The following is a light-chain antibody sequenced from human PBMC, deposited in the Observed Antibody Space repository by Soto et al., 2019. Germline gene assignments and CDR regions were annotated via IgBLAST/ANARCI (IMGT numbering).Light chain of an antibody. CDR1: NSSIGAGYD. Sequence: QSALTQPASVSGSPGQSITISCTGSNSSIGAGYDVHWYQQLPGTAPKLLIYGNDSRPSGVPDRFSGSKSGTSASLAITGLQAEDEADYYCQSYDGSLSGYVFGSGTKLTVL. V-gene: IGLV1-40*01. J-gene: IGLJ1*01. CDR2: GND. CDR3: QSYDGSLSGYV.